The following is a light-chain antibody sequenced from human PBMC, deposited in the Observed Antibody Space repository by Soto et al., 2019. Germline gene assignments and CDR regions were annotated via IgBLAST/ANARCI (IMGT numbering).Light chain of an antibody. V-gene: IGKV3-20*01. CDR2: GAS. Sequence: EIVLTQSPGTLSLSPGERATLSCRVSQSVSSNYLAWYQQKPGQAPRLLIYGASSRATGIPDRFSGSGSGTDFTLTISRLEPEDFAVYYCQHYGSSPETFGQGTKVDIK. J-gene: IGKJ1*01. CDR1: QSVSSNY. CDR3: QHYGSSPET.